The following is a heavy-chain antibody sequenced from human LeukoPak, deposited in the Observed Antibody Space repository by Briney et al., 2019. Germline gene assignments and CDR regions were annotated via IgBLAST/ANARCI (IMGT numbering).Heavy chain of an antibody. CDR3: ARERRGTSYSVSIFDS. CDR2: INCNCGIT. V-gene: IGHV3-20*01. CDR1: GLTPVDYG. Sequence: GESLSLSCAPSGLTPVDYGLRWVRPAPGEVLEWRSAINCNCGITEYADSVKGRFTSSRDNAKISMYLQMDSLRAEDTAFCECARERRGTSYSVSIFDSWGQGTLVTVS. J-gene: IGHJ4*02. D-gene: IGHD6-13*01.